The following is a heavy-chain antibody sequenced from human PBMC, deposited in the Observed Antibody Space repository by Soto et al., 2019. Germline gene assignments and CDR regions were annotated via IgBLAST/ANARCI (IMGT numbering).Heavy chain of an antibody. CDR1: GFTFSTYV. D-gene: IGHD1-26*01. J-gene: IGHJ5*02. V-gene: IGHV3-23*01. Sequence: XGSLRLSCVSSGFTFSTYVMSCVRHPPGKGLDWVSAIGASGAGTYYADSVKGRFTISRDNSKNTLHLQMNNLRAEDMAVYFCALRKPGSSFAHGAQRTHDTLSS. CDR3: ALRKPGSSFAH. CDR2: IGASGAGT.